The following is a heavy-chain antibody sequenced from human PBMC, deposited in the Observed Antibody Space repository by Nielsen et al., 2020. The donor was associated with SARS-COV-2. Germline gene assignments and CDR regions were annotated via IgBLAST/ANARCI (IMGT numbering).Heavy chain of an antibody. CDR3: ARARGAYGDYYYYYYTDV. CDR2: TYYRFKWYN. V-gene: IGHV6-1*01. Sequence: WIRQSPSRGLEWVGRTYYRFKWYNDYAVSVNSRITINPDTSKTQFSLHLNSVAPEDTAVYYCARARGAYGDYYYYYYTDVWGKGTTVTVSS. D-gene: IGHD4-17*01. J-gene: IGHJ6*03.